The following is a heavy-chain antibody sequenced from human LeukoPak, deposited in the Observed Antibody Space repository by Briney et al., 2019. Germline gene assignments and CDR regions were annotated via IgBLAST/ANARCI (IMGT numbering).Heavy chain of an antibody. CDR1: GFTISSYE. Sequence: PGGSLRLSCAASGFTISSYEMNWVRQAPGKGLEWVSFITSSGNTMYYADSVKGRFTISRDNAKNSLYLQMNSLRADDTAVYYCARLRSKYWFDPWGQGTLVTVSS. V-gene: IGHV3-48*03. CDR2: ITSSGNTM. J-gene: IGHJ5*02. D-gene: IGHD4-11*01. CDR3: ARLRSKYWFDP.